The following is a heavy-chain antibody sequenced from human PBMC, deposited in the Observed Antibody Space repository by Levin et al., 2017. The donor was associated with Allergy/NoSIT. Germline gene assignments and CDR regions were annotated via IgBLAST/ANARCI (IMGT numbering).Heavy chain of an antibody. CDR2: IYYSGST. D-gene: IGHD4/OR15-4a*01. Sequence: SQTLSLTCTVSGGSIRSSSYYWGWIRQPPGKGLEWIGSIYYSGSTYYNPSLKSRVTISVDTSKNQFSLKLSSVTAADTAVYYCARHVPRSPPLKGFNWFDPWGQGTLVTVSS. CDR1: GGSIRSSSYY. V-gene: IGHV4-39*01. J-gene: IGHJ5*02. CDR3: ARHVPRSPPLKGFNWFDP.